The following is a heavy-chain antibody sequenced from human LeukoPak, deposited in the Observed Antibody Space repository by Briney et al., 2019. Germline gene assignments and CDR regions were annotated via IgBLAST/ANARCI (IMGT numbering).Heavy chain of an antibody. J-gene: IGHJ4*02. D-gene: IGHD5-18*01. Sequence: GGSLRLSCAASGFTFSSYAMSWVRQAPGKGLEWVSAISGSGGSTYYADSVKGRFTISRGNSKNTLYLQMNSLRAEDTAVYYCAKACRIQLWFPFDYWGQGTLVTVSS. CDR3: AKACRIQLWFPFDY. V-gene: IGHV3-23*01. CDR2: ISGSGGST. CDR1: GFTFSSYA.